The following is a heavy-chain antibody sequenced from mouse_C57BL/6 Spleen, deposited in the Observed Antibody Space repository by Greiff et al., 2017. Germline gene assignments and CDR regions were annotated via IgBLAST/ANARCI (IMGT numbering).Heavy chain of an antibody. CDR1: GFSLTSYG. J-gene: IGHJ2*01. CDR2: IWSGGST. V-gene: IGHV2-2*01. CDR3: ARNYPSIFLGY. Sequence: VKLQESGPGLVQPSQSLSITCTVSGFSLTSYGVHWVRQSPGKGLEWLGVIWSGGSTDYNAAFISRLSISKDNSKSQVFFKMNSLQADDTAIYYCARNYPSIFLGYWGQGTTLTVSS.